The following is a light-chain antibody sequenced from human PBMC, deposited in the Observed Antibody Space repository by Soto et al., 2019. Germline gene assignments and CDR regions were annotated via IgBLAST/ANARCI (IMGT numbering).Light chain of an antibody. Sequence: QSVLTQPASVSGSPGQSITISCTGTSSDVGAYNYVSWYQHHPGKAPKLIIYEVNNRPSGLSNRFSGSKSGNTASLTISGLQVEDEADYYCPSYRSSSALVVFGGGTKLTVL. CDR1: SSDVGAYNY. V-gene: IGLV2-14*01. J-gene: IGLJ3*02. CDR3: PSYRSSSALVV. CDR2: EVN.